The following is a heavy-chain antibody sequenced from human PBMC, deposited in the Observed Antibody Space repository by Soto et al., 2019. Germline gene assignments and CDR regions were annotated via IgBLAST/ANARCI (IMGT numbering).Heavy chain of an antibody. Sequence: GGSLRLSCAASGFTFDDYTMHWVRQAPGKGLEWVSLISWDGGSTYYADSVKGRFTISRDNGKNSLYLQMNSLRTEDTALYYCAKENGGVPSGPIDYWGQGTLVTVSS. D-gene: IGHD5-12*01. CDR3: AKENGGVPSGPIDY. V-gene: IGHV3-43*01. CDR1: GFTFDDYT. CDR2: ISWDGGST. J-gene: IGHJ4*02.